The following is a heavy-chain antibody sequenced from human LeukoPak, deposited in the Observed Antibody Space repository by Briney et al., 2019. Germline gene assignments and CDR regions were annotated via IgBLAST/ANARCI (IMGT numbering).Heavy chain of an antibody. Sequence: SGPTLVKPTQTLTLTCTFSGFSLSTSGVGVAWIRQPPGKALEWLALIYWDDDKRYSPSLKSRLTITKDTSKNQVVLTMTNMDPVDTATYYCVHRRGFESSWYPALSWFDPWGQGTLVTVSS. V-gene: IGHV2-5*02. CDR3: VHRRGFESSWYPALSWFDP. D-gene: IGHD6-19*01. J-gene: IGHJ5*02. CDR1: GFSLSTSGVG. CDR2: IYWDDDK.